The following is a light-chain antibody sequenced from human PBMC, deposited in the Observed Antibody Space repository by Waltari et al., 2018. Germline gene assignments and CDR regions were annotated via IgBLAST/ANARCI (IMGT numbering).Light chain of an antibody. CDR3: QQAADFPLT. CDR1: QGIRAW. Sequence: DIQLTQSPSSVSSSVGDRVTVACRASQGIRAWLTWYQQKPGEATKLLIFAASTLETGVPSRFSGGGSGTEFNLTISSLQPEDLGTYYCQQAADFPLTFGGGTKVEIK. J-gene: IGKJ4*02. CDR2: AAS. V-gene: IGKV1-12*01.